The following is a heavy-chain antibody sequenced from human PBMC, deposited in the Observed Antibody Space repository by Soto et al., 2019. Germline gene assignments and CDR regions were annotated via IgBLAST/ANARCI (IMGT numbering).Heavy chain of an antibody. CDR3: ARALLYSYGYTPAFGY. J-gene: IGHJ4*02. CDR2: IIPIFGTA. D-gene: IGHD5-18*01. V-gene: IGHV1-69*13. CDR1: GGTFSSYA. Sequence: VKVSCKASGGTFSSYAISWVRQAPGQGLEWMGGIIPIFGTANYAQKFQGRVTITADESTSTAYMERSSLRSEDTAVYYCARALLYSYGYTPAFGYWGQGILVTVSS.